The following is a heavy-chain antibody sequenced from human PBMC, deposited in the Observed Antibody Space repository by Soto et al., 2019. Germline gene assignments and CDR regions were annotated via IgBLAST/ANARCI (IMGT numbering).Heavy chain of an antibody. CDR1: GGSISSSSYY. V-gene: IGHV4-39*01. Sequence: SETLSLTCTVSGGSISSSSYYWGWIRQPPGKGLEWIGSIYYSGSTYYNPSLKSRVTISVDTSKNQFSLKLSSVTAADTAVYYCARTYYDFWSGYHIYYFDYWGQGTLVTVSS. CDR2: IYYSGST. J-gene: IGHJ4*02. D-gene: IGHD3-3*01. CDR3: ARTYYDFWSGYHIYYFDY.